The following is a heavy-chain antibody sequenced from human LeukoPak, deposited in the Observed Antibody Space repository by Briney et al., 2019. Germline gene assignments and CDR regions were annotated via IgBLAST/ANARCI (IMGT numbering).Heavy chain of an antibody. V-gene: IGHV3-23*01. CDR1: GFIFPNAF. D-gene: IGHD2-21*02. CDR2: ISGSGGST. CDR3: AKDIVVVTSGSNAFDI. J-gene: IGHJ3*02. Sequence: GGSLRLSCAASGFIFPNAFMNWVRQAPGKGLEWVSSISGSGGSTYYADSVKGRLTISRDNSKNTLYLQMNSLRAEDTAVYYCAKDIVVVTSGSNAFDIWGQGTMVTVSS.